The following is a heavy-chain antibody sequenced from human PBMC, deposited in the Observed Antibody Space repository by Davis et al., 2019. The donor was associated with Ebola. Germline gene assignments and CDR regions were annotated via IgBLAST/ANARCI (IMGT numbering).Heavy chain of an antibody. V-gene: IGHV3-21*06. CDR3: ATDINYYDSSGYRYYFDL. CDR1: GGTFGNYG. J-gene: IGHJ4*02. CDR2: ISDSSSYI. Sequence: SCKASGGTFGNYGISWVRQAPGKGLEWVSSISDSSSYIYYADSVRGRFTISRDDAKNSLYLQMNSLRAEDSAVYYCATDINYYDSSGYRYYFDLWGQGTLVTVSS. D-gene: IGHD3-22*01.